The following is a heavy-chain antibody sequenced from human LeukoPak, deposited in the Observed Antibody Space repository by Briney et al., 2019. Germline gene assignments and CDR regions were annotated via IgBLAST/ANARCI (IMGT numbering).Heavy chain of an antibody. CDR3: ARDGRTITMIVVVMSFDY. Sequence: GGSLRLSCAASGFTFSSYAMHWVRQAPGKRLEWVAVISYDGSNKYYADSVKGRFTISRDNSKNTLYLQMNSLRAEDTAVYYCARDGRTITMIVVVMSFDYWGQGTLVTVSS. CDR1: GFTFSSYA. D-gene: IGHD3-22*01. CDR2: ISYDGSNK. J-gene: IGHJ4*02. V-gene: IGHV3-30*04.